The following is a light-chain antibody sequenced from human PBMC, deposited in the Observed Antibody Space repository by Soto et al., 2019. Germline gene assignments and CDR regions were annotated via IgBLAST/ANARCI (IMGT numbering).Light chain of an antibody. Sequence: EIVLTQSPGNLSLSPGERATLSCRASQSVSSNLAWYQQKPGQAPRLLIYGASTRATGIPARFSGSGSGTEFTLTISSLQSEDFAVYYCQQYNNWLGTFGQGTKVDIK. J-gene: IGKJ1*01. CDR2: GAS. V-gene: IGKV3D-15*01. CDR1: QSVSSN. CDR3: QQYNNWLGT.